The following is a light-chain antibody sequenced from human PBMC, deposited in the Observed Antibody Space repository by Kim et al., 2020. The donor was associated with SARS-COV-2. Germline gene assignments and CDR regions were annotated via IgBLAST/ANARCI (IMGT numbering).Light chain of an antibody. Sequence: DVVMTQSPLSLPVTLGQPASISCRSSQSLVHSDGNTYLNWFQQRPGQSPRRLVYRVSNRDSGVPERFSGSGSGTDFTLKISRVEADDVVVYYCMQGTHWPPTFGQGTKVDIK. CDR2: RVS. V-gene: IGKV2-30*02. J-gene: IGKJ1*01. CDR3: MQGTHWPPT. CDR1: QSLVHSDGNTY.